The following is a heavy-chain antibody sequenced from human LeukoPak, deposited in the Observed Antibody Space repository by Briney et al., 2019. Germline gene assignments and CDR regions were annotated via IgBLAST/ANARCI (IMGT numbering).Heavy chain of an antibody. V-gene: IGHV4-39*01. CDR1: GGSVSSSTFY. Sequence: SETLSLTCTLSGGSVSSSTFYWGWFRQPPGKGLEWIGSIYYSGSTYYNPSLKSRVTISVDTSKNQFSLKLSSVTAADTAVYYCARQELRFLEWPGWFDPWGQGTLVTVSS. J-gene: IGHJ5*02. D-gene: IGHD3-3*01. CDR2: IYYSGST. CDR3: ARQELRFLEWPGWFDP.